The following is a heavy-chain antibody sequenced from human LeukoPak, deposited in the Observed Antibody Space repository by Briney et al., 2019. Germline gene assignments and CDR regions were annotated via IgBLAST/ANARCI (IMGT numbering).Heavy chain of an antibody. D-gene: IGHD3-22*01. CDR2: IWYDGSNK. V-gene: IGHV3-33*01. CDR3: ARDLRYYDSSGYSRVPLDY. J-gene: IGHJ4*02. CDR1: GFTFSSYG. Sequence: GGSLRLSCAASGFTFSSYGMHWVRQAPGKGLEWVAVIWYDGSNKYYADSVKGRFTISRDNSKNTLYLQMNSLRAEDTAVYYCARDLRYYDSSGYSRVPLDYWGQGTLVTVSS.